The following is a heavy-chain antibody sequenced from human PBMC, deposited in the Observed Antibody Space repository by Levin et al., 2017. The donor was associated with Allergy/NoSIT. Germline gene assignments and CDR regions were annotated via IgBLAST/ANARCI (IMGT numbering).Heavy chain of an antibody. J-gene: IGHJ4*02. V-gene: IGHV4-30-4*01. Sequence: LSLTCTVSGGSVSSGDYYWSWIRQPPGKGLEWIGYIFYSGSTNYNPSLKSRAAISLDTSKNQFSLKLISVTAADTAVYYCAREAPMGRGVIKGLEYWGQGTLVTVS. CDR2: IFYSGST. CDR3: AREAPMGRGVIKGLEY. D-gene: IGHD3-10*01. CDR1: GGSVSSGDYY.